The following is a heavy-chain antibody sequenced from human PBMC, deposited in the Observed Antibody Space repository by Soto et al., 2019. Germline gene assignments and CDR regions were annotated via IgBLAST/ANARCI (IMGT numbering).Heavy chain of an antibody. V-gene: IGHV3-30*18. CDR1: GFTFSSYG. Sequence: QVQLVESGGGVVQPGRSLRLSCAASGFTFSSYGMHWVRQAPGKGLEWVAVISYDGSNKYYADSVKGRFTISRDNSKNTLYLQLASMRAEDTAVYYWAKDRYRGNTFDYWGQGTLVTVSS. J-gene: IGHJ4*02. CDR2: ISYDGSNK. CDR3: AKDRYRGNTFDY. D-gene: IGHD5-12*01.